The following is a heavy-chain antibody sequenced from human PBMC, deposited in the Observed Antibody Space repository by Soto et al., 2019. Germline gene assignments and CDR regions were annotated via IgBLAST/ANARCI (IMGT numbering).Heavy chain of an antibody. J-gene: IGHJ5*02. D-gene: IGHD6-19*01. CDR1: GFTFSSHV. CDR3: ARDVTSHGPRGYSSAWYGWFDP. Sequence: EVQLLESGGGLVQPGGSLRLSCAASGFTFSSHVMSWVRQAPGKGLEWVSAASARNTNTYYADSVRGRFTISRDNSKSTMYLQLASLRVEDTAVYHCARDVTSHGPRGYSSAWYGWFDPWGQGTLVVVSS. CDR2: ASARNTNT. V-gene: IGHV3-23*01.